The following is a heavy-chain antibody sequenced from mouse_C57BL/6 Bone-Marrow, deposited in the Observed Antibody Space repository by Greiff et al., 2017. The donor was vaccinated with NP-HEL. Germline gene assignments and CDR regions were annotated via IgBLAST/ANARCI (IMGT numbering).Heavy chain of an antibody. CDR1: GYTFTSYW. CDR3: ARFYGSSYWYFDV. CDR2: IYPGRGST. Sequence: VQLQQPGAELVKPGASVKMSCKASGYTFTSYWINWVKQRPGQGLEWIGDIYPGRGSTNYNEKFKSKATLTVDTSSSTDYMPLSSLTSEDSAVYYCARFYGSSYWYFDVWGTGTTVTVSS. J-gene: IGHJ1*03. V-gene: IGHV1-55*01. D-gene: IGHD1-1*01.